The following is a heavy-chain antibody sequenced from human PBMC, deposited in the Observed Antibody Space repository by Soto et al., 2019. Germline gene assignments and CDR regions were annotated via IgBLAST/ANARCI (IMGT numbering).Heavy chain of an antibody. CDR3: ARLMTTVTNFDY. Sequence: SETLSLTCTVSGGSISSYYWSWIRQPPGKGLLLFGYIYFSWSTNYNPSLKSRVTISVYTSKNQFFLKLISVIAADTAVYYCARLMTTVTNFDYWGQGTLVTVSS. J-gene: IGHJ4*02. V-gene: IGHV4-59*08. CDR1: GGSISSYY. CDR2: IYFSWST. D-gene: IGHD4-17*01.